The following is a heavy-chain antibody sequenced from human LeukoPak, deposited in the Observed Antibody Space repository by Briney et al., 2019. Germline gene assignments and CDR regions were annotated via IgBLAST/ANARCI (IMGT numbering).Heavy chain of an antibody. CDR2: INPNSGGT. CDR1: GYTFTGYY. J-gene: IGHJ4*02. D-gene: IGHD3-22*01. V-gene: IGHV1-2*02. Sequence: ASVKVSCKASGYTFTGYYMHWVRQAPGQGLEWMGWINPNSGGTNYAQKFQGRVTMTRDTSISTAYMELSRLRSDDTAVYYCARALITYYYDSSGYVYWGQGTLVTVSS. CDR3: ARALITYYYDSSGYVY.